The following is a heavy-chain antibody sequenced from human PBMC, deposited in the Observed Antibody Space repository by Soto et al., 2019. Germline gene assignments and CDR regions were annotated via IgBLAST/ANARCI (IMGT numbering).Heavy chain of an antibody. CDR2: ISESSANV. D-gene: IGHD2-21*01. J-gene: IGHJ3*01. V-gene: IGHV3-23*01. CDR1: GFTFSTYA. Sequence: GGSLRLSCAASGFTFSTYAMTWVRQFPGKGLERVSVISESSANVYYGDSLKGRITISRDNAKSTMYLQLNNLRGGDSAVYYCARVVKNTPTTFKATAFDVWGPGTMVTVSS. CDR3: ARVVKNTPTTFKATAFDV.